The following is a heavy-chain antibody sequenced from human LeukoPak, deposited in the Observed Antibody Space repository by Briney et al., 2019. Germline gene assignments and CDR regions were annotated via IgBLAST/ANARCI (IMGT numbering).Heavy chain of an antibody. J-gene: IGHJ6*03. CDR2: ITSGGGST. CDR3: AATITGGNYYYMDV. D-gene: IGHD3-3*01. CDR1: GFTFSRSA. Sequence: GGSLRLPCAASGFTFSRSAMHWIRQAPGKGLESVSGITSGGGSTYYANSVKGRFIISRDNSKNTLYLQMGSLGAEDMAVYYCAATITGGNYYYMDVWGKGTTVTVSS. V-gene: IGHV3-64*01.